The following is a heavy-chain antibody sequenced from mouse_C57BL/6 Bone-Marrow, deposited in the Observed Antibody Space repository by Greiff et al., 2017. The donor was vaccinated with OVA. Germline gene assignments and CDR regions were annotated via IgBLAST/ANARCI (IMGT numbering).Heavy chain of an antibody. CDR2: ISNGGGST. J-gene: IGHJ4*01. CDR1: GFTFSDYY. V-gene: IGHV5-12*01. Sequence: EVKLVESGGGLVQPGGSLKLSCAASGFTFSDYYMYWVRQTPEKRLEWVAYISNGGGSTYYPDTVKGRFTISRDNAKNTLYLQMSRLKSEDTAMDYCARHGNHYAMDYWGQGTSVTVSS. CDR3: ARHGNHYAMDY. D-gene: IGHD2-1*01.